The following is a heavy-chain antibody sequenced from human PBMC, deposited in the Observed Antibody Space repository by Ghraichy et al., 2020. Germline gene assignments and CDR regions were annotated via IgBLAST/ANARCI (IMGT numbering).Heavy chain of an antibody. J-gene: IGHJ4*02. Sequence: GGSLRLSYAASGLTFSNAWMSWVRQAPGKGLEWVGRIKSKSGGGTTDYAAPVKGRFTISRDDSKNTLYLQMNSLKTEDTAVYFCTTDGPGTGDYWGQGTLVTVSS. CDR3: TTDGPGTGDY. D-gene: IGHD1-7*01. V-gene: IGHV3-15*01. CDR1: GLTFSNAW. CDR2: IKSKSGGGTT.